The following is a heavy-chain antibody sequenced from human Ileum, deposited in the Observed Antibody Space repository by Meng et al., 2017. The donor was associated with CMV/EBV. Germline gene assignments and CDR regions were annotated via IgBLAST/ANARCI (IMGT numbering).Heavy chain of an antibody. J-gene: IGHJ4*02. D-gene: IGHD3-10*01. Sequence: QVNLPQSGPGPVKPSQTLSLTCVLAGDSIAGRNAAWNWLRQSPSTGLEWLGMTFDRSKWYYDYAVSVNSRIAIIPDTSKNQLSLQLNSVTPEDTAVYYCTSGWGLNYWGQGTLVTVSS. CDR2: TFDRSKWYY. CDR3: TSGWGLNY. CDR1: GDSIAGRNAA. V-gene: IGHV6-1*01.